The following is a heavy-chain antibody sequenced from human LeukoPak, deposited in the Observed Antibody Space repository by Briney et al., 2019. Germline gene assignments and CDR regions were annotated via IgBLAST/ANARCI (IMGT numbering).Heavy chain of an antibody. D-gene: IGHD1-1*01. Sequence: GGSLRLSCAASGFTLSSYWMHWVRQAPGKGLVWVSRINGDGSTSNYADSVKGRFTISRDNAKNTLYLQMNSLRAEDTAVYYCARASNRNSINFDYWGQGTLVTVSS. CDR1: GFTLSSYW. V-gene: IGHV3-74*01. J-gene: IGHJ4*02. CDR2: INGDGSTS. CDR3: ARASNRNSINFDY.